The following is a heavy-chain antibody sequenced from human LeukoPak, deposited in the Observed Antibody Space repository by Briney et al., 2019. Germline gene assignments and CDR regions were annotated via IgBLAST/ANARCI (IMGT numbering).Heavy chain of an antibody. V-gene: IGHV3-72*01. Sequence: GGSLRLSCSASGFTFSDHYMDSVRQAPGKGLEWVGRIKNKANSYATDYAASVKGRFTISRDDSKNSLYLQLNSLKTEDTAMYYCVWEAYFDHLGLFNYWGQGTLVTVSS. J-gene: IGHJ4*02. D-gene: IGHD3-22*01. CDR1: GFTFSDHY. CDR2: IKNKANSYAT. CDR3: VWEAYFDHLGLFNY.